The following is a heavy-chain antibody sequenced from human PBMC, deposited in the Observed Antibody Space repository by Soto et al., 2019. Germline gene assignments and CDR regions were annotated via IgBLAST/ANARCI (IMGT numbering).Heavy chain of an antibody. D-gene: IGHD3-22*01. CDR1: GGTFSSYA. V-gene: IGHV1-69*13. J-gene: IGHJ4*02. CDR2: IIPIFGTP. CDR3: ARVRDYYDSSGYSFDS. Sequence: SVKVSCKASGGTFSSYAISWVRQAPGQGLEWMGGIIPIFGTPNYAQKFQGRVTITADESTSTAYMELSSLRSEDTAVYYCARVRDYYDSSGYSFDSWGQGTLVTVSS.